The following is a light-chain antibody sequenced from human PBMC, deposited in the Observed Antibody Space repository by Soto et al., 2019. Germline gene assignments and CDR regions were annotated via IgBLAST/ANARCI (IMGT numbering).Light chain of an antibody. CDR3: SSYAGSNNLL. Sequence: QSALTQPPSASGSPGQSVTISCTGTSSDVGAYNYVSWYQQHTGKAPKLMIYEVTKRPSGVPDRFSGSKFGSTASLTVSGLQAEDEADYFCSSYAGSNNLLFGGGTKVTVL. V-gene: IGLV2-8*01. CDR1: SSDVGAYNY. CDR2: EVT. J-gene: IGLJ2*01.